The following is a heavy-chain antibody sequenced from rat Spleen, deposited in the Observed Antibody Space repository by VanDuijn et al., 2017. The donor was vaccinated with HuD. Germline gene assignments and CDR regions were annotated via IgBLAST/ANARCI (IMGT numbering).Heavy chain of an antibody. J-gene: IGHJ3*01. D-gene: IGHD2-7*01. Sequence: EVQLVESGGGLVQPGRSLKLSCAASGFTFSDYHMAWVRQAPTKGLEWVATISYDGSSTYYRDSVKGRFTISRDNAKSTLYLQMDSLRSEDTATYYCVSHGARISRFAYWGQGTLVTVSS. CDR2: ISYDGSST. CDR1: GFTFSDYH. CDR3: VSHGARISRFAY. V-gene: IGHV5-7*01.